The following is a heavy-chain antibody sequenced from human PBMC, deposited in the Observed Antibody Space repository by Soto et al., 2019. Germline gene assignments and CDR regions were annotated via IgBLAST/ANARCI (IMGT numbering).Heavy chain of an antibody. CDR2: IIPIFGTA. J-gene: IGHJ4*02. Sequence: ASVKVSCKASGGTFSSYAISWVRQAPGQGLEWMGGIIPIFGTANYAQKFQGRVTITADESTSTAYMELSSLRSEDTAVYYCARQARIGDSSGYYYFPLGYWGQGTLVTVSS. CDR3: ARQARIGDSSGYYYFPLGY. D-gene: IGHD3-22*01. CDR1: GGTFSSYA. V-gene: IGHV1-69*13.